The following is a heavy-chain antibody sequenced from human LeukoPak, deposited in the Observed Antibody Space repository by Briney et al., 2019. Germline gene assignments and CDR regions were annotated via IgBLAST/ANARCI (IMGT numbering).Heavy chain of an antibody. Sequence: PGGSLRLSCEASGFTFSSYAMSWVRQAPGKGLEWVSSISGSSGSTYYADSAKGRFTISRDNSKNTLYLQMNSLRAEDTAVYYCAKPEDSSSWYERHPGWYFDLWGRGTLVTVSS. CDR2: ISGSSGST. V-gene: IGHV3-23*01. CDR3: AKPEDSSSWYERHPGWYFDL. J-gene: IGHJ2*01. D-gene: IGHD6-13*01. CDR1: GFTFSSYA.